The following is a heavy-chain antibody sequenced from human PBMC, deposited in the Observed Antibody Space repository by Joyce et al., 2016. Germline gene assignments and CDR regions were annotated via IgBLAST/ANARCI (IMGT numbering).Heavy chain of an antibody. Sequence: EVQLLESGGGLVQPGESLRLSCAASGFTFSNYPMAWVRQAPGKGLEGVAGIARGGGYKCYAPSVRGRFTISRDNWQTTVSLQMDSLRADDTATYHCVKYTIAESMGDYWGQGILVTISS. CDR2: IARGGGYK. CDR3: VKYTIAESMGDY. CDR1: GFTFSNYP. D-gene: IGHD3-3*01. V-gene: IGHV3-23*01. J-gene: IGHJ4*01.